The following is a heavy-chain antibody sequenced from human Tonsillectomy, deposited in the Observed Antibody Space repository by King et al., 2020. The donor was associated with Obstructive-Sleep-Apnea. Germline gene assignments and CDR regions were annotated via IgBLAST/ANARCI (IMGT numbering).Heavy chain of an antibody. CDR2: INSNSGGT. D-gene: IGHD2-2*01. CDR3: ARGPTRYQLLHNWFDP. V-gene: IGHV1-2*02. J-gene: IGHJ5*02. Sequence: QLVQCGAEVKKPGASVKVSCKASGDTFTGYYIHWVRQAPGQGLEWMGWINSNSGGTNYAQKFQGRVTMTRDTSINTSYMELSRLRSDDTAVYYCARGPTRYQLLHNWFDPWGQGTLVTVSS. CDR1: GDTFTGYY.